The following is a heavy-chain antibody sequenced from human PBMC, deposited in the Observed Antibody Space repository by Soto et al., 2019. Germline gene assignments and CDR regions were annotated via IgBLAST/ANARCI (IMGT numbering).Heavy chain of an antibody. D-gene: IGHD2-21*02. V-gene: IGHV4-31*03. CDR2: IYYSGST. CDR3: ARLIVTADYGMDV. CDR1: GGSISSGGYY. J-gene: IGHJ6*02. Sequence: SETLSLTCTVSGGSISSGGYYWSWIRQHPGKGLEWIGYIYYSGSTYYNPSLKSRVTISVDTSKNQFSLKLSSVTAADTAVYYCARLIVTADYGMDVWGQGTTVTVSS.